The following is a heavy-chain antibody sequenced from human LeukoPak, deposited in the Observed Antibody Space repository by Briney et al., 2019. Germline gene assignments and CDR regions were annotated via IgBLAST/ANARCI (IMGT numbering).Heavy chain of an antibody. CDR2: IQSNGRNK. CDR3: ARESEGGAGTSCPDY. Sequence: GGSLRLSCAASGFIFSSDDMHWVRQAPGKGLEWVAGIQSNGRNKYYVDSVKGRFAISRDNSKSTLYLQVNSLRVEDTALYYCARESEGGAGTSCPDYWGQGTLVTVSS. V-gene: IGHV3-33*05. J-gene: IGHJ4*02. D-gene: IGHD2-2*01. CDR1: GFIFSSDD.